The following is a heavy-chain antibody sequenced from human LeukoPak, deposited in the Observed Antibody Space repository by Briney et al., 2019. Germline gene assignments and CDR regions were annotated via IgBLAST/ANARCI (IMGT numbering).Heavy chain of an antibody. J-gene: IGHJ4*02. V-gene: IGHV1-18*04. CDR3: ARDPEDIVVVVAATPPLDY. CDR1: GYTFTSYG. D-gene: IGHD2-15*01. Sequence: ASVKVSCKASGYTFTSYGISWVRQAPGQGLEWMGWISAYNGNTNYAQKLQGRVTMTTDTSTSTAYMELRGLRSDDTAVYYCARDPEDIVVVVAATPPLDYWGQGTLVTVSS. CDR2: ISAYNGNT.